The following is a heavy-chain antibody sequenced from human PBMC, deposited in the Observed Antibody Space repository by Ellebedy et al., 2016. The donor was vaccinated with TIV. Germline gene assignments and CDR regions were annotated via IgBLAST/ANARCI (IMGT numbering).Heavy chain of an antibody. CDR2: ISYDGSNK. D-gene: IGHD6-19*01. V-gene: IGHV3-30-3*01. CDR1: GFTFSSYA. CDR3: ARDRGAGYATPFGNYYYGMDV. Sequence: PGGSLRLSCAASGFTFSSYAMHWVRQAPGKGLEWVAVISYDGSNKYYADSVKGRFTISRDNSKNTLYLQMNSLRAEDTALYYCARDRGAGYATPFGNYYYGMDVWGQGTTVTVSS. J-gene: IGHJ6*02.